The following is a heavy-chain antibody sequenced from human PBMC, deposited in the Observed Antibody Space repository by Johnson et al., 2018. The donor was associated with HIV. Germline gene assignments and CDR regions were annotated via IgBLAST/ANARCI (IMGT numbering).Heavy chain of an antibody. J-gene: IGHJ3*02. D-gene: IGHD5-24*01. Sequence: VKLVESGGGVVQPGRSLRLSCAASGFTFSSYAMHWVRLAPGNGLEWVAVILYDGSDKYYADSVQGRFTISRDNSKNTLYLQMNTLGPEDTAVYYCAKDRSRLHYAFDIWGQGTMVTVSS. CDR2: ILYDGSDK. V-gene: IGHV3-30*04. CDR1: GFTFSSYA. CDR3: AKDRSRLHYAFDI.